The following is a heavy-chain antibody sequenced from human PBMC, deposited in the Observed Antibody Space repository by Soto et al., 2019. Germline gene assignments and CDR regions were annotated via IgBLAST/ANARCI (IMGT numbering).Heavy chain of an antibody. CDR1: GFTFDDYA. D-gene: IGHD3-3*01. V-gene: IGHV3-9*01. Sequence: DVQLVESGGGLVQPGRSLRLSCAASGFTFDDYAMHWVRQAPGKGLEWVSGISWNSGSIGYADSVKGRFTISRDNAKNSLYLQMNSLRAEDTALYYCAKAINYDFWRYFDYWGQGTLVTVSS. CDR3: AKAINYDFWRYFDY. CDR2: ISWNSGSI. J-gene: IGHJ4*02.